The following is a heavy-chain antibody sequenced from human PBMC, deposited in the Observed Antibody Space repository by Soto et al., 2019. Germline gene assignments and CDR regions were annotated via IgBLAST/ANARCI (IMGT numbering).Heavy chain of an antibody. Sequence: QVQLVQSGAEVKKPGSSVKVSCKASGGTFSSYAISWVRQAPGQGLEWMGGVIPIFGTANYAQKFQGRVTITADKSTSTAYMELSSLRSEDTAVYYCARAGPAAIMDENWFDPWGQGTLVTVSS. J-gene: IGHJ5*02. CDR2: VIPIFGTA. CDR1: GGTFSSYA. D-gene: IGHD2-2*02. V-gene: IGHV1-69*06. CDR3: ARAGPAAIMDENWFDP.